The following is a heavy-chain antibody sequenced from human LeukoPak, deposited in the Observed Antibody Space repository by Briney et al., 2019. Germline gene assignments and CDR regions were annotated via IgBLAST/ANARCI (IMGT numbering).Heavy chain of an antibody. CDR2: MSDYNGNT. Sequence: ASGRVSCKASGSTFTTSGITWGRQAPGQGLEWMGWMSDYNGNTNYAQKLQRRVTMTTDTSTSTAYMELRSLRSDDTAVYYCARAENLPGIAVAGDPLGFDYWGQGTLVTVSS. V-gene: IGHV1-18*01. CDR3: ARAENLPGIAVAGDPLGFDY. CDR1: GSTFTTSG. D-gene: IGHD6-19*01. J-gene: IGHJ4*02.